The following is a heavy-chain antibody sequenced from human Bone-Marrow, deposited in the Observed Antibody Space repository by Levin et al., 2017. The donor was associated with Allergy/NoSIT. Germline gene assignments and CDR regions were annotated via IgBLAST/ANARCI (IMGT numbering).Heavy chain of an antibody. CDR2: IYTTGST. D-gene: IGHD3-16*02. V-gene: IGHV4-61*02. CDR1: GGSISSGRYY. J-gene: IGHJ6*03. Sequence: SETLSLTCSVSGGSISSGRYYFTWVRQSAGKGLEWIGRIYTTGSTNYNPSLESRVTISRDTCKKEVYLTLSSVTAADTAVYYCARYRLASLYYYSMDVWGRGTTVIVSS. CDR3: ARYRLASLYYYSMDV.